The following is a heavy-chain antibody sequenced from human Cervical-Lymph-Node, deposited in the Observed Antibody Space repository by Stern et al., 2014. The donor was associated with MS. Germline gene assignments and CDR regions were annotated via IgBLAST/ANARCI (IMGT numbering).Heavy chain of an antibody. CDR1: RDTFSHYA. Sequence: MQLVESGDEVKKPGSSVLVSCKASRDTFSHYALSWVRQAPEKGLEWMGGIIPGLGSTSYAQKFQGRITISADTSTNTVYMELSSLRSEDTAVYFCARDQGDYGSGSDYSWFDPWGQGTLVTVSS. V-gene: IGHV1-69*06. CDR2: IIPGLGST. D-gene: IGHD3-10*01. J-gene: IGHJ5*02. CDR3: ARDQGDYGSGSDYSWFDP.